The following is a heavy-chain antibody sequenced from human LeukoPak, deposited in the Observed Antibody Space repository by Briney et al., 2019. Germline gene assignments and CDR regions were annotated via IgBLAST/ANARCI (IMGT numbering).Heavy chain of an antibody. V-gene: IGHV4-34*01. Sequence: SETLSLTCAVYGGSFSGYYWSWIRQPPGKGLEWIGEINHSGSTNYNPSLKSRVTISVDTSKNQFSLKLSSVTAADTAVYYCAKSRGSGSYYNPPDGMDVWGQGTTVTVSS. CDR3: AKSRGSGSYYNPPDGMDV. CDR1: GGSFSGYY. J-gene: IGHJ6*02. CDR2: INHSGST. D-gene: IGHD3-10*01.